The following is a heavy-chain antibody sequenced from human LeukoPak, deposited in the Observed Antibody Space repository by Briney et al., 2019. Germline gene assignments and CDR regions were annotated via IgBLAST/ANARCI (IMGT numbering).Heavy chain of an antibody. V-gene: IGHV3-23*01. D-gene: IGHD6-13*01. CDR1: GFTFSSYA. J-gene: IGHJ4*02. CDR3: ARDFGARSWYFN. CDR2: ISGSGGST. Sequence: GGSLRLSCAASGFTFSSYAMSWVRQAPGKGLEWVSAISGSGGSTYYADSVKGRFTISRDNSKNTLYLQMNSLRAEDTAVYYCARDFGARSWYFNWGQGTLVTVSS.